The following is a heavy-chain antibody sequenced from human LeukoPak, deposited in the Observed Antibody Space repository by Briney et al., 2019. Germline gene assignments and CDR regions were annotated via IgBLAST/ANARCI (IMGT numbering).Heavy chain of an antibody. Sequence: SETLSLTCAVYGGSFSGYYCSWIRQSPGKGLEWIGEINHSGSTNYNPSLKSRVTISVDTSKNQCSLKLSSVTAADTAVYHCARGRQQLVLDYWGQGTLVTVSS. CDR3: ARGRQQLVLDY. CDR1: GGSFSGYY. CDR2: INHSGST. J-gene: IGHJ4*02. V-gene: IGHV4-34*01. D-gene: IGHD6-13*01.